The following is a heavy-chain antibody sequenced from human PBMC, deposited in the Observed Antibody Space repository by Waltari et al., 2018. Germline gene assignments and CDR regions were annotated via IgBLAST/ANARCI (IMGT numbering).Heavy chain of an antibody. Sequence: QVQLVQSGAEVKKPGASVKVSCKASGYTFTGYYMHWVRQAPGQGLEWRGRINPNGGGTNYEQKFQGRVTMTRDTSISTAYMELSRLRSDDTAVYYCARVGYSSGWYNWFDPWGQGTLVTVSS. CDR2: INPNGGGT. D-gene: IGHD6-19*01. CDR1: GYTFTGYY. V-gene: IGHV1-2*06. CDR3: ARVGYSSGWYNWFDP. J-gene: IGHJ5*02.